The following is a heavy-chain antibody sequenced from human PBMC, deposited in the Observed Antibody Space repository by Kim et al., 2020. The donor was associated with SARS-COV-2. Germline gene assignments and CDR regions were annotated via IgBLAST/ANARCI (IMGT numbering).Heavy chain of an antibody. CDR2: INTNTGYP. J-gene: IGHJ4*02. CDR3: ARDLRITMVRRVIIPGY. D-gene: IGHD3-10*01. CDR1: GYTFTSYA. Sequence: ASVKVSCKASGYTFTSYAMNWVRQAPGQGLEWMGWINTNTGYPTYAQGFTGRFVFSLDTSASTAYLQISSLKAEDTAVYYCARDLRITMVRRVIIPGYWGQGTLVTVSS. V-gene: IGHV7-4-1*02.